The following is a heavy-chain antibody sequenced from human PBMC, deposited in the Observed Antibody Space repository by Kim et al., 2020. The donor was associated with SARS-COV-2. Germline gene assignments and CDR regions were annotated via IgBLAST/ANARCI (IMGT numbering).Heavy chain of an antibody. J-gene: IGHJ3*01. V-gene: IGHV4-59*01. CDR3: VRPTTTYDFWSGYSPAAF. CDR1: GGSISSYY. CDR2: IYYSGST. D-gene: IGHD3-3*01. Sequence: SETLSLTCTVSGGSISSYYWSWIRQPPGKGLEWIGYIYYSGSTNYNPSLKSRVTISVDTSKNQFSLKLSSVTAADTAVYYCVRPTTTYDFWSGYSPAAF.